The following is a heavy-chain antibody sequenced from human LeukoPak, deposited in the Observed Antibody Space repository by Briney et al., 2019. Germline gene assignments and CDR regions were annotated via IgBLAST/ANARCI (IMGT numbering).Heavy chain of an antibody. CDR2: INPSGGST. CDR1: GYTFTSYY. J-gene: IGHJ5*02. V-gene: IGHV1-46*01. D-gene: IGHD2-15*01. CDR3: AREGPISDCSGGSCYRFSLDP. Sequence: VKVSCKASGYTFTSYYMHWVRQAPGQGLEWMGIINPSGGSTSYAQKFQGRVTMTRDTSTSTVYMELSSLRSEDTAVYYCAREGPISDCSGGSCYRFSLDPWGQGTLVTVSS.